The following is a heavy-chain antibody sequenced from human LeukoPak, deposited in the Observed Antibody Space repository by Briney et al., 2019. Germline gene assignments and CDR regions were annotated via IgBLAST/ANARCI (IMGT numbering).Heavy chain of an antibody. J-gene: IGHJ4*02. Sequence: GASVEVPCKASGYTFSSYDINWVRQATGQGLEWMGYMNPDSGNTGYAQNFQGRVTMTVNTSITTAYMELSSLRPEDTAVYYCAREKFEVGGYNPFDYWGQGTLVTVSS. CDR3: AREKFEVGGYNPFDY. V-gene: IGHV1-8*01. CDR1: GYTFSSYD. CDR2: MNPDSGNT. D-gene: IGHD5-24*01.